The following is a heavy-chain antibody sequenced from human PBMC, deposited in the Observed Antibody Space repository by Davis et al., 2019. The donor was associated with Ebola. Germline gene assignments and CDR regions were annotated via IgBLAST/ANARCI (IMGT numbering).Heavy chain of an antibody. J-gene: IGHJ4*02. D-gene: IGHD3-22*01. CDR2: INHSGST. V-gene: IGHV4-34*01. CDR3: ARGLYYYDSSGYYRY. Sequence: SETLSLTCAVYGGSFSGYYWGWIRQPPGKGLEWIGEINHSGSTNYNPSLKSRVTISVDTSKNQFSLKLSSVTAADTAVYYCARGLYYYDSSGYYRYWGQGTLVTVSS. CDR1: GGSFSGYY.